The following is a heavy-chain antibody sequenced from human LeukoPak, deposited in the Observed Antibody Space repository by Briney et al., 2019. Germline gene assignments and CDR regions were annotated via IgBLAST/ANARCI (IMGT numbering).Heavy chain of an antibody. D-gene: IGHD5-24*01. CDR2: IHATGST. CDR3: ARHSARGYNYIDF. V-gene: IGHV4-4*08. J-gene: IGHJ4*02. Sequence: SETLSLTCAVSGGSVKTYYWSWIRQSPERGLQWIGFIHATGSTNTFPSLKSRVTISLDTSTNQFSLRLKSVTAADTAVYHCARHSARGYNYIDFWGRGTLVTVSS. CDR1: GGSVKTYY.